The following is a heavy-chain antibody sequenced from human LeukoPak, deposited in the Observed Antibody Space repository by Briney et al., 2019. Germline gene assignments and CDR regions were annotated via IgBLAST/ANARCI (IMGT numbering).Heavy chain of an antibody. CDR2: IGDSGATT. J-gene: IGHJ4*02. D-gene: IGHD3-10*01. CDR1: GFTLSSYA. CDR3: ASFHYYGSGAYYLSY. Sequence: GGSLRPSCAASGFTLSSYAMIWVRQAPGKGLEWVSDIGDSGATTYYADSVKGRFTISRDNSKNTLYLQMSSLRAEDTAVYFCASFHYYGSGAYYLSYWGQGTLVTVSS. V-gene: IGHV3-23*01.